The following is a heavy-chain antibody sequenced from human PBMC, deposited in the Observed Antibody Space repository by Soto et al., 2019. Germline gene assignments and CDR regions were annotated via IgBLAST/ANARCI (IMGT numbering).Heavy chain of an antibody. D-gene: IGHD2-2*01. CDR2: INSGGSA. J-gene: IGHJ6*04. CDR3: AKLGGYCSGNSCHGDYARDV. CDR1: GGSIRSSDYY. V-gene: IGHV4-39*01. Sequence: SETLCLTCTVSGGSIRSSDYYWGWIRQPPGEGLEWIGNINSGGSAYYNPSLRSRVTISVDTSKNQFSLKLSSVTAADTAVYYCAKLGGYCSGNSCHGDYARDVWGKGTTVTVS.